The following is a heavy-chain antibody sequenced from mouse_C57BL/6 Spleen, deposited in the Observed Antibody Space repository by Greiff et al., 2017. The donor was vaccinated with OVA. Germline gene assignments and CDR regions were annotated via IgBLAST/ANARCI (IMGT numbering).Heavy chain of an antibody. CDR3: AGNPNYAMDY. V-gene: IGHV1-55*01. Sequence: QVHVKQPGAELVKPGASVKMSCKASGYTFTSYWITWVKQRPGQGLEWIGDIYPGSGSTNYNEKFKSKATLTVDTSSSTAYMQLSSLTSEDSAVYYCAGNPNYAMDYWGQGTSVTVSS. D-gene: IGHD2-1*01. CDR2: IYPGSGST. J-gene: IGHJ4*01. CDR1: GYTFTSYW.